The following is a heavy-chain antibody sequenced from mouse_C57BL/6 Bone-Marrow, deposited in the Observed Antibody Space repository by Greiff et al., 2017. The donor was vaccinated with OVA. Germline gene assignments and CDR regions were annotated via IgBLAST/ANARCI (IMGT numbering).Heavy chain of an antibody. CDR3: SGCYDRFDY. CDR2: ITVKSDNYGS. J-gene: IGHJ2*01. D-gene: IGHD2-12*01. Sequence: VQLVETGGGLVRPGNSLKLSCVTSGFTFSNYRMHWLRQPPGKRLEWIAVITVKSDNYGSNYAVYVKARFAISRDDSKSKVYLEMNRLREEDTSTYFCSGCYDRFDYWGQGTTLTVSS. CDR1: GFTFSNYR. V-gene: IGHV13-2*01.